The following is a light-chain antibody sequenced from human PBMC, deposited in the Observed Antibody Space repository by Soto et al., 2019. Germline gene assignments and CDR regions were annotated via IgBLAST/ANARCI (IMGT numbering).Light chain of an antibody. CDR1: SGHSGYI. V-gene: IGLV4-60*03. Sequence: QTVVTQSSSASASLGSSVKLTCTLSSGHSGYIIAWHQQQPGKAPRYLMKVERSGSYNKGSGVPDRFSGSSSGADRYLTISTLQSEDESDYYCATWDSNTRVFGGGTKLTVL. J-gene: IGLJ3*02. CDR2: VERSGSY. CDR3: ATWDSNTRV.